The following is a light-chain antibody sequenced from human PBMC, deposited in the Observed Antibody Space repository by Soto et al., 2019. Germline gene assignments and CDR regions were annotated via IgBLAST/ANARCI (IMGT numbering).Light chain of an antibody. V-gene: IGLV2-14*01. J-gene: IGLJ1*01. CDR1: SSAVGGYNH. CDR2: EVS. CDR3: TSYTSISNHV. Sequence: QSVLEQLAPMSESPGQAITISCAGTSSAVGGYNHVAWYQQHADKAPNLLIHEVSNRPSGVSNRFSGSKSGNTASLTISGLQAEDEADYYCTSYTSISNHVFGTGTKATVL.